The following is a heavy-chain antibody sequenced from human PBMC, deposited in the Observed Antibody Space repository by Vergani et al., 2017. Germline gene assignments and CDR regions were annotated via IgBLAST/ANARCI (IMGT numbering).Heavy chain of an antibody. CDR2: INPSSGST. Sequence: VQLVQCGAEVKKRGASVKVSCKASGYTFTSYYMHWVRQAPGQGLEWMGIINPSSGSTNYAQKFQGIVTMTRDTSTSTVSMELSSLRSEDTAVYYGASMESSSSDYWGQGTLVTVSS. J-gene: IGHJ4*02. D-gene: IGHD6-13*01. CDR3: ASMESSSSDY. V-gene: IGHV1-46*01. CDR1: GYTFTSYY.